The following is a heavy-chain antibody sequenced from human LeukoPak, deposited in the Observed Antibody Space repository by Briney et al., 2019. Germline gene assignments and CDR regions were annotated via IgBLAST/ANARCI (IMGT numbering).Heavy chain of an antibody. CDR3: ARADYYSAMDV. CDR2: ISAYNGNA. J-gene: IGHJ6*02. CDR1: GYTFTSYF. V-gene: IGHV1-18*01. Sequence: ASVKVSCKADGYTFTSYFISWVRQAPGQGLEWMGWISAYNGNANYAQKFLGRVTTTTDTATSTAYMELRSLRSDDTAVFYCARADYYSAMDVWGQGTSVTVSS.